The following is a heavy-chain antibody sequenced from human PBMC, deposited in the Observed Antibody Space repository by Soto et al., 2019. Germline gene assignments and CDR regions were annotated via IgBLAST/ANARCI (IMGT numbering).Heavy chain of an antibody. Sequence: QVQLVQSGAEVKKPGSSVKVSCKASGGTFSSYAISWVRQAPGQGLEWMGGIIPIFGTANYAQKFQGRVTITADKSTITAYMELSSLRSEDTAVYYCAREGIIAAAGPPPLDYWGQGTLVTVSS. J-gene: IGHJ4*02. CDR1: GGTFSSYA. V-gene: IGHV1-69*06. CDR2: IIPIFGTA. CDR3: AREGIIAAAGPPPLDY. D-gene: IGHD6-13*01.